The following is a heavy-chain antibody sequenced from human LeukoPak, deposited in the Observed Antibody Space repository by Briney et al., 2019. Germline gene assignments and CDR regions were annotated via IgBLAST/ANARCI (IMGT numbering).Heavy chain of an antibody. V-gene: IGHV1-69*04. Sequence: SSVKVSCKASGGTFSSYAISWVRQAPGQGLEWMGRIIPILGIANYAQKFQGRVTITADKSTSTAYMELSSLRSEDTAVYYCASPQYDSSGYYFDYWGQGTLVTVSS. D-gene: IGHD3-22*01. J-gene: IGHJ4*02. CDR2: IIPILGIA. CDR1: GGTFSSYA. CDR3: ASPQYDSSGYYFDY.